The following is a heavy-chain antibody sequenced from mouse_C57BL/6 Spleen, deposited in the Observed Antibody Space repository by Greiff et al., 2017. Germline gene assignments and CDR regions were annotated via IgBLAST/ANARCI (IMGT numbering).Heavy chain of an antibody. D-gene: IGHD3-3*01. CDR3: ARWGPGTGAMDY. J-gene: IGHJ4*01. Sequence: VQLQQPGAELVKPGASVKLSCKASGYTFTSYWMQWVKQRPGQGLEWIGEIDPSDSYTNYNQKFKGKATLTVDTSSSTAYMQLSSLTSEDSAVYYCARWGPGTGAMDYWGQGTSVTVSS. CDR2: IDPSDSYT. V-gene: IGHV1-50*01. CDR1: GYTFTSYW.